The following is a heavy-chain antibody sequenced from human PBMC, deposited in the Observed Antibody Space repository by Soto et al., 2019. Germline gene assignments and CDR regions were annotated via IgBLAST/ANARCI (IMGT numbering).Heavy chain of an antibody. CDR1: GGYISSYC. Sequence: SETMSLTCTVAGGYISSYCWSWIRKKPGKGLEWIGYIYYSGSTNYNPSLKSRVTISVDTSKNQFSLKLSSVTAADTAVYYCARVLDCSSTSCYGLNWFDPWGQGTLVTVSS. D-gene: IGHD2-2*01. J-gene: IGHJ5*02. CDR2: IYYSGST. CDR3: ARVLDCSSTSCYGLNWFDP. V-gene: IGHV4-59*01.